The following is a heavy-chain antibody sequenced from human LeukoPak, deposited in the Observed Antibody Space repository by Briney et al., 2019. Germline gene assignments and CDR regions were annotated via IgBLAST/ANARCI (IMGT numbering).Heavy chain of an antibody. Sequence: ASVKVSCKASGGTFSSYTISWVRQAPGQGLEWMGIINPSGGSTGYAQKFQGRVTMTRDTSTSIVYMEVSSLRSEDTAVYYCARAYSSGWYGIDYWGQGTLVTVSS. CDR2: INPSGGST. J-gene: IGHJ4*02. D-gene: IGHD6-19*01. CDR1: GGTFSSYT. CDR3: ARAYSSGWYGIDY. V-gene: IGHV1-46*01.